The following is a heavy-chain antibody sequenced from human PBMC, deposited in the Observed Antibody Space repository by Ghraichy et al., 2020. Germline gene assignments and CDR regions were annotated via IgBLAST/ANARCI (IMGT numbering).Heavy chain of an antibody. CDR1: GFTFSDYD. CDR2: ISDSGVYT. V-gene: IGHV3-11*03. J-gene: IGHJ4*02. Sequence: GGSLRLSCAASGFTFSDYDMSWIRQAPGRGLEWVSDISDSGVYTNYADSVEGRFTISRDNAKNSLYLQMNSLRAEDTAVYYCATYISDHWCQGSLVTVPS. CDR3: ATYISDH.